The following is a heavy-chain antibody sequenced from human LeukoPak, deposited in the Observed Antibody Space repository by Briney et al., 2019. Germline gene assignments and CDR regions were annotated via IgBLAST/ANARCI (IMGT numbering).Heavy chain of an antibody. Sequence: ASVKVSCKASGYTFTGYYMHWVRQAPGQGLEWMGWINPNSGGTNYAQKFQGRVTMTRDTSISTAYMELSRLRSDDTAVYYCARVVAAGLDYYGMDVWGQGTTVTVSS. D-gene: IGHD6-13*01. J-gene: IGHJ6*02. CDR1: GYTFTGYY. CDR2: INPNSGGT. V-gene: IGHV1-2*02. CDR3: ARVVAAGLDYYGMDV.